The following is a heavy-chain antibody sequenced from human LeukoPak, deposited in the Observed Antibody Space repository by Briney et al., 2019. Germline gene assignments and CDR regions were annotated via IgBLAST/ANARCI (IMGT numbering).Heavy chain of an antibody. D-gene: IGHD5-24*01. CDR1: GYSFNVHG. Sequence: ASVKVSCKASGYSFNVHGMTWVRQAPGQGLEWMGWISAYKGNTNYTAKFQGRVTMTTDTSTSTGYMELTSLRSDDTGVYYCARTLWGNYVEMATGVDLWGRGTLVTVS. J-gene: IGHJ2*01. CDR3: ARTLWGNYVEMATGVDL. CDR2: ISAYKGNT. V-gene: IGHV1-18*04.